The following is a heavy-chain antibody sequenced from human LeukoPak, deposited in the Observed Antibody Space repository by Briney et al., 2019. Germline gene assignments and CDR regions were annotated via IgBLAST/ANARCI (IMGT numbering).Heavy chain of an antibody. Sequence: SETLSLTCTVSGGSISSSSYYWGWIRQPPGKGLEWIGSIYYSGSTYYNPSLKSRVTISVDTSKNQFSLKLSSVTAADTAVYYCARHEGYYYDSSGNWFDPWGQGTPVTVSS. CDR3: ARHEGYYYDSSGNWFDP. J-gene: IGHJ5*02. V-gene: IGHV4-39*01. D-gene: IGHD3-22*01. CDR2: IYYSGST. CDR1: GGSISSSSYY.